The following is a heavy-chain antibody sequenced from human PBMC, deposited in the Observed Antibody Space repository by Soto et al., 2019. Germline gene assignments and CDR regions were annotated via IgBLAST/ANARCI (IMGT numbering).Heavy chain of an antibody. Sequence: QLQLQESGPGLVKPSETLSLTCTVSGGSISSSSYYWGWIRQPPGKGLEWIGSIYYAGNIYYNPSLKIRVTISVDTSKNQFSLKLSSVTAADTAVYYCARQTRHCGGGSCYNWFDPWGQGTLVTVSS. V-gene: IGHV4-39*01. CDR3: ARQTRHCGGGSCYNWFDP. J-gene: IGHJ5*02. CDR2: IYYAGNI. CDR1: GGSISSSSYY. D-gene: IGHD2-15*01.